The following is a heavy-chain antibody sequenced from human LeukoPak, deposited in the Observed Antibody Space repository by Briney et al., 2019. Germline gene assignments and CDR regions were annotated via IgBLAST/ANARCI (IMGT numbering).Heavy chain of an antibody. J-gene: IGHJ3*02. D-gene: IGHD2-15*01. CDR1: GFTFSSYG. V-gene: IGHV3-33*01. CDR3: ARDKGCSGGSCYGAFDI. Sequence: GGSLRLSCAASGFTFSSYGMHWVRQAPGKGLEWVAVIWYDGSNKYYADSVKGRFTISRDNSKNTLYLQMNSLRAEDTAVYYCARDKGCSGGSCYGAFDIWGQGTMVTVSS. CDR2: IWYDGSNK.